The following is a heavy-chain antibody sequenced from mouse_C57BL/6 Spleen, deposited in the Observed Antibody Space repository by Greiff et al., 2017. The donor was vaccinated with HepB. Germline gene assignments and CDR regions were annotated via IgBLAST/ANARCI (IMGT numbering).Heavy chain of an antibody. CDR2: IYPGDGDT. CDR1: GYAFRSYW. Sequence: QVQLQQSGAELVKPGASVKISCKASGYAFRSYWMNWVKQRPGKGLEWIGQIYPGDGDTNYNGKFKGKATLTADKSSSTAYMQLSSLTSEDSAVYFCAVDSSGYVSFAYWGQGTLVTVSA. J-gene: IGHJ3*01. CDR3: AVDSSGYVSFAY. D-gene: IGHD3-2*02. V-gene: IGHV1-80*01.